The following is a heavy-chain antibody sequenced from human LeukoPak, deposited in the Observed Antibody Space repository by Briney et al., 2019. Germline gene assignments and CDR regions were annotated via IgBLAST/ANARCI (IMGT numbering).Heavy chain of an antibody. CDR3: AREGGGHSYRQFDY. V-gene: IGHV3-21*01. J-gene: IGHJ4*02. Sequence: GGSLRLSCAASGFTFSSYSMNWVRQAPGEGLEWVSSISSSSSYIYYADSVKGRFTISRDNAKNSLYLQMNSLRAEDTAVYYCAREGGGHSYRQFDYWGQGTLVTVSS. CDR1: GFTFSSYS. D-gene: IGHD5-18*01. CDR2: ISSSSSYI.